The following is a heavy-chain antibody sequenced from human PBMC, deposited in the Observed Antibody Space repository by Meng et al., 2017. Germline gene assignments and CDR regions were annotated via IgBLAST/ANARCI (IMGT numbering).Heavy chain of an antibody. J-gene: IGHJ6*02. D-gene: IGHD5-18*01. Sequence: GESLKISCAASRFSFGIYDMNWVRQAPGKGLEWVSYISGSGTTIYYADSVKGRFTISRDNAKNSLYLQMNSLRAEDTAVYYCARDHSGYSYGEYYYYGMDVWGQGTTVTVSS. CDR1: RFSFGIYD. V-gene: IGHV3-48*03. CDR2: ISGSGTTI. CDR3: ARDHSGYSYGEYYYYGMDV.